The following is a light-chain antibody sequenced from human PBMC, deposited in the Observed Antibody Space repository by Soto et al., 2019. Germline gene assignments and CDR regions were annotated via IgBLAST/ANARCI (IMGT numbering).Light chain of an antibody. CDR2: AES. Sequence: DIQMTQSPSSLSASLGDRFTITCLASQSISSYLNWYQQKPGKAPKLMIYAESSLQSGVPSRFSGSGSGKDFTITISSLQPEDFATYYCHQSYSTPWTFGQGTKVAIK. V-gene: IGKV1-39*01. J-gene: IGKJ1*01. CDR1: QSISSY. CDR3: HQSYSTPWT.